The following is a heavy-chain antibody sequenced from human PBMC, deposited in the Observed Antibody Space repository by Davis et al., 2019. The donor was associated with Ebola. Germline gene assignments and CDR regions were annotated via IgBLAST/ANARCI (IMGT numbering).Heavy chain of an antibody. Sequence: PGGSLRLSCAASGFTFSSYSMNWVRQAPGKGLEWVSYISSSGSTIYYADSVKGRFTISRDNAKNSLYLQMNSLRAEDTAVYYCARAKRGANSNVFGAWYDYWGQGTLVTVSS. J-gene: IGHJ4*02. CDR2: ISSSGSTI. V-gene: IGHV3-48*04. D-gene: IGHD1-20*01. CDR3: ARAKRGANSNVFGAWYDY. CDR1: GFTFSSYS.